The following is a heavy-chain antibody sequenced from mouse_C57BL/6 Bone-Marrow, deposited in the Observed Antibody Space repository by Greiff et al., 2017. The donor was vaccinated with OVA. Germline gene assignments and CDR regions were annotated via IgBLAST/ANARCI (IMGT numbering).Heavy chain of an antibody. V-gene: IGHV1-76*01. J-gene: IGHJ2*01. Sequence: QVQLKESGAELVRPGASVKLSCKASGYTFTYYYINWVKQRPGQGLEWIARIYPGSGNTYYNEKFKGKATLTAEKSSSTAYMQLSSLTSEDSAVYFCARGVFDYWGQGTTLTVSS. CDR2: IYPGSGNT. CDR3: ARGVFDY. CDR1: GYTFTYYY.